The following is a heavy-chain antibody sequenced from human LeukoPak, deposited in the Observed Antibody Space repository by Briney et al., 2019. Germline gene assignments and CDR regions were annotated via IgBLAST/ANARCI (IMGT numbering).Heavy chain of an antibody. Sequence: SETLSLTCTVSGGSITSYYWSWIRQPPGKGLEWTGSIDHSGSTYYNPSLESRITISVDTSKNQFSLKLSSVTAADTAVYYCARDSALAQAAMFDYWGQGTLVTVSS. D-gene: IGHD6-25*01. J-gene: IGHJ4*02. V-gene: IGHV4-38-2*02. CDR3: ARDSALAQAAMFDY. CDR2: IDHSGST. CDR1: GGSITSYY.